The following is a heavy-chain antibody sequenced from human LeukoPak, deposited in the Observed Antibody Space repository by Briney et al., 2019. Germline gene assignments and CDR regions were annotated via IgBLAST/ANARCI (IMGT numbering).Heavy chain of an antibody. CDR3: ARDGPRAAYGMDV. Sequence: GASVKVSCKASGYTFTGYYMHWVRQASGQGLEWMGRINPNSGGTNYAQKFQGRVTMTRDTSISTAYMELSRLRSDDTAVYYCARDGPRAAYGMDVWGQGTTVTVSS. V-gene: IGHV1-2*06. J-gene: IGHJ6*02. CDR2: INPNSGGT. CDR1: GYTFTGYY.